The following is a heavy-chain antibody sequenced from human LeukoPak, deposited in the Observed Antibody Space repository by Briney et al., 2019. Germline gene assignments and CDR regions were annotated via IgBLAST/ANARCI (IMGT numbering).Heavy chain of an antibody. D-gene: IGHD3-22*01. CDR3: AKKRYYYDSSGYLSLYYFDY. CDR1: GFTVSSNY. J-gene: IGHJ4*02. Sequence: GGSLRLSCAASGFTVSSNYMSWVRQAPGKGLEWVSVIYSGGSTYYADSVKGRFTISRDNSKNTLYLQMNSLRAEDTAVYYCAKKRYYYDSSGYLSLYYFDYWGQGPLVTVSS. V-gene: IGHV3-66*01. CDR2: IYSGGST.